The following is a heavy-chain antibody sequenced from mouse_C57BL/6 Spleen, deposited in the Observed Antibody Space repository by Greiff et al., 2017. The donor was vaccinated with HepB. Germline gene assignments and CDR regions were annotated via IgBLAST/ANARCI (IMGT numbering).Heavy chain of an antibody. CDR3: AREGRFDYDVWYFDV. CDR1: GYTFTSYW. J-gene: IGHJ1*03. CDR2: IYPGSGST. V-gene: IGHV1-55*01. Sequence: VQLQQPGAELVKPGASVKMSCKASGYTFTSYWITWVKQRPGQGLEWIGDIYPGSGSTNYNEKFKSKATLTVDTSSSTAYMQLSSLTSEDSAVYYGAREGRFDYDVWYFDVWGTGTTVTVSS. D-gene: IGHD2-4*01.